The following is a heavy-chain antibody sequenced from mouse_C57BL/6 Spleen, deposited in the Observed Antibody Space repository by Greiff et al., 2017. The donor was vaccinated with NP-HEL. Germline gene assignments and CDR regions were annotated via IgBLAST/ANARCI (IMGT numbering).Heavy chain of an antibody. J-gene: IGHJ4*01. V-gene: IGHV1-12*01. D-gene: IGHD2-4*01. CDR2: IYPGNGDT. Sequence: LQESGAELVRPGASVKMSCKASGYTFTSYNMHWVKQTPRQGLEWIGAIYPGNGDTSYNQKFKGKATLTVDKSSSTAYMQLSSLTSEDSAVYFCAVGGDDYDEGGHAMDYWGQGTSVTVSS. CDR1: GYTFTSYN. CDR3: AVGGDDYDEGGHAMDY.